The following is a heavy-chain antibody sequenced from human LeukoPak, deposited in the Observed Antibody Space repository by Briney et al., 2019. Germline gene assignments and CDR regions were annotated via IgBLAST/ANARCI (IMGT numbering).Heavy chain of an antibody. Sequence: GGFLRLSCVASGFTFSSYAMNWVRQAPGKGLEWVSYISSSSSTIYYADSVKGRFTISRDNAKNSLYLQMNSLRAEDTAVYYCANSLTDSSGEAYYFDYWGQGTLVTVSS. CDR3: ANSLTDSSGEAYYFDY. J-gene: IGHJ4*02. V-gene: IGHV3-48*01. D-gene: IGHD6-19*01. CDR1: GFTFSSYA. CDR2: ISSSSSTI.